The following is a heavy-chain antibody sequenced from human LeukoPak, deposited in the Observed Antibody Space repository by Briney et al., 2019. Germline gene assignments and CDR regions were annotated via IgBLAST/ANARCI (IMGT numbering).Heavy chain of an antibody. CDR2: IYYSGST. V-gene: IGHV4-59*01. Sequence: SETLSLTCAVYGGTFRGYFWSWIRQPPGKGLEWIGYIYYSGSTNYNPSLKSRVTISVDTSKNQFSLKLSSVTAADTAVYYCAGASDSSGYLQPRQPDYWGQGTLVTVSS. CDR1: GGTFRGYF. CDR3: AGASDSSGYLQPRQPDY. D-gene: IGHD3-22*01. J-gene: IGHJ4*02.